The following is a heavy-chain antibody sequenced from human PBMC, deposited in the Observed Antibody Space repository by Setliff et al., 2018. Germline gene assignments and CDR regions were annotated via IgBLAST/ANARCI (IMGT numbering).Heavy chain of an antibody. V-gene: IGHV3-23*01. CDR2: IIGSGIST. J-gene: IGHJ4*01. Sequence: PGGSLRLSCAASGFSFSSYAMSWVRQAPGKGLEWVSSIIGSGISTYYADSVQGRFTISRDNHKNTLYLQMNSLRVEDTAIYYCAKSPHDFWSGRVFFDYWGQGMLVTV. CDR3: AKSPHDFWSGRVFFDY. D-gene: IGHD3-3*01. CDR1: GFSFSSYA.